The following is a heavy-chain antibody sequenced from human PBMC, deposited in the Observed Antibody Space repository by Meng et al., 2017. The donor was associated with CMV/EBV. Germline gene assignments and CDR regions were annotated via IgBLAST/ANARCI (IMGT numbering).Heavy chain of an antibody. CDR2: ISYDGSNK. V-gene: IGHV3-30-3*01. Sequence: GESLKISCAASGFTFSSYAMHWVRQAPGKGLEWVAVISYDGSNKYYADSVKGRFTISRDNSKNTLYLQMNSLRAEDTAVYYCARAGPAREQWLVQVWYYSYGLDVWGQGTTVTVSS. CDR1: GFTFSSYA. J-gene: IGHJ6*02. CDR3: ARAGPAREQWLVQVWYYSYGLDV. D-gene: IGHD6-19*01.